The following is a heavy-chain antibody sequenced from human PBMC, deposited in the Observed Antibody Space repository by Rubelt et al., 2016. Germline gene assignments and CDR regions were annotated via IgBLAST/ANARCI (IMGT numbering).Heavy chain of an antibody. Sequence: QVQLQESGPGLVKPSQILSLTCTVSGGSISSGGYYWSWIRQYPGKGLEWIGYIYYRGSTYYNPSLQSRITISVDTSKNQFSLKLSSVTAADTAVYYCASLKQLYYFDYWGQGTLVTVSS. CDR2: IYYRGST. CDR1: GGSISSGGYY. CDR3: ASLKQLYYFDY. D-gene: IGHD5-18*01. J-gene: IGHJ4*02. V-gene: IGHV4-31*03.